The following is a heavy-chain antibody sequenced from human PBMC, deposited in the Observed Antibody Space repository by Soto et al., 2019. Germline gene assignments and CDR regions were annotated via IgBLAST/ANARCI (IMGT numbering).Heavy chain of an antibody. J-gene: IGHJ6*02. CDR3: ARDSGWFGEFKYYYNGMDV. CDR1: GGSISSGNYY. CDR2: IFYSGTT. Sequence: QVQLQESGPGLVKPSQTLSLTCTVSGGSISSGNYYWSWIRQPPGKGLEWIGYIFYSGTTYYNPSLKSRVSISVDTSKNQFSLSLSSLTAADAAVYYCARDSGWFGEFKYYYNGMDVWGQGTTVTVSS. V-gene: IGHV4-30-4*01. D-gene: IGHD3-10*01.